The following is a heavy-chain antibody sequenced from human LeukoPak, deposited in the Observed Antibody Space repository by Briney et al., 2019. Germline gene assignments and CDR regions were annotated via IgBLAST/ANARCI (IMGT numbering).Heavy chain of an antibody. Sequence: PGGSLRLPCAASGFTFSSYSTNWVRQAPGKGLEWVSSISSSSSYIYYADSVKGRFTISRDNAKISLYLQMNSLRAEDTAVYYCARALFIAAAGTGYWGQGTLVTVSS. V-gene: IGHV3-21*01. D-gene: IGHD6-13*01. CDR1: GFTFSSYS. CDR3: ARALFIAAAGTGY. CDR2: ISSSSSYI. J-gene: IGHJ4*02.